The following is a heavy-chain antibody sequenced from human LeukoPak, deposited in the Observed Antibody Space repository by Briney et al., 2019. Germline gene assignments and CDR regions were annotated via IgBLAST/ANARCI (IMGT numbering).Heavy chain of an antibody. CDR2: INHSGST. V-gene: IGHV4-34*01. CDR3: ARGISSGYRRFDY. D-gene: IGHD3-22*01. J-gene: IGHJ4*02. CDR1: GGSFSGYY. Sequence: SETLSLTCAVYGGSFSGYYWSWIRQPPGKGLEWIGEINHSGSTNYNPSLKSRVTISVDTSKNQFSLKLSSVTAADTAVYYCARGISSGYRRFDYWGQGTLVTVSS.